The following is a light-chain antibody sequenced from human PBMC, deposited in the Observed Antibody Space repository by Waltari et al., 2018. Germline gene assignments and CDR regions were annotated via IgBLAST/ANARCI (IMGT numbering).Light chain of an antibody. CDR1: QSIGNW. V-gene: IGKV1-5*03. J-gene: IGKJ2*01. CDR2: KAS. Sequence: DIQMTQSPSTLSASVGARVTIPCRASQSIGNWLAWYQQKPGKAPKLLIQKASSLESGVPSRFSGSGSGTEFTLTVSSLQPDDLATYFCQQYSNELYTFGQGTKLEIK. CDR3: QQYSNELYT.